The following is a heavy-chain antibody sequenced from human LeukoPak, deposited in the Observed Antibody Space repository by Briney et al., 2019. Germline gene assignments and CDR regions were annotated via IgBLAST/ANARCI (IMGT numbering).Heavy chain of an antibody. CDR1: GFTFDDYA. D-gene: IGHD2-8*01. V-gene: IGHV3-9*01. J-gene: IGHJ4*02. CDR3: ARRLILGSFDY. Sequence: GRSLRLSCAASGFTFDDYAMHWVRQAPGKGLEWVSGISWNSGSIGYADSVKGRFTISRDNAKNSLYLQMNSLRAEDTAVYYCARRLILGSFDYWGQGTLVTVSS. CDR2: ISWNSGSI.